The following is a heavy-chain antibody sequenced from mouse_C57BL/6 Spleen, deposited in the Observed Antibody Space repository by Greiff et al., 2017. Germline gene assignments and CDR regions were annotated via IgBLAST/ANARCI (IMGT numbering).Heavy chain of an antibody. J-gene: IGHJ2*01. CDR3: ARVGSGRDY. V-gene: IGHV1-69*01. CDR2: IDPSDSYT. CDR1: GYTFTSYW. Sequence: QVQLQQPGAELVMPGASVKLSCKASGYTFTSYWMHWVKQRPGQGLEWIGEIDPSDSYTNYNQKFKGKSTWTVDKSSSTAYMQLSSLTSEDSAVYDCARVGSGRDYWGQGTTLTVSS.